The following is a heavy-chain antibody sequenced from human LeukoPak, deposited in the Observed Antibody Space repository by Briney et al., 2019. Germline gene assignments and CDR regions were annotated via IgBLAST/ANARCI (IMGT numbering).Heavy chain of an antibody. V-gene: IGHV3-23*01. D-gene: IGHD6-19*01. CDR2: ISGSGGST. CDR3: ARSKYSSGWYDLWCYFDY. J-gene: IGHJ4*02. CDR1: GFTFSSYA. Sequence: PGGSLRLSCAASGFTFSSYAMSWVRQAPGKGLEWVSAISGSGGSTYYADSVKGRFTISRDNAKNTLYLQMNSLRAEDTAVYYCARSKYSSGWYDLWCYFDYWGQGTLVTVSS.